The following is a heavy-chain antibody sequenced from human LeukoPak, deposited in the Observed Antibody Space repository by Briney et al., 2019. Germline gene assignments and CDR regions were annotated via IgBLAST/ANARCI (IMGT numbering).Heavy chain of an antibody. CDR3: ARDPYSGNYGNYYYYYMDV. CDR2: IKKDGSEK. Sequence: GGSLRLSCAASGFTFSSYWMSWVRQAPGKGLEWVANIKKDGSEKYYVDSVKGRFTISRDNAKTSLYLQMNSLRAEDTAVYYCARDPYSGNYGNYYYYYMDVWGKGTTVTISS. CDR1: GFTFSSYW. J-gene: IGHJ6*03. V-gene: IGHV3-7*01. D-gene: IGHD1-26*01.